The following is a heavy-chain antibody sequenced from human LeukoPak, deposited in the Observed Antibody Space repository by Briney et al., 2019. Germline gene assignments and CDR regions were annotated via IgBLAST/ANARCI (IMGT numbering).Heavy chain of an antibody. Sequence: PGGSLRLSCAASAFTVSSNYMSWVSQAPGKGLEWVSVIYSGGSTYYADSVKGRFTISRDNSKNTLYLQMNSLRAEDTAVYYCARVKDYGDYGFDYWGQGTLVTVSS. D-gene: IGHD4-17*01. V-gene: IGHV3-53*01. CDR3: ARVKDYGDYGFDY. CDR1: AFTVSSNY. CDR2: IYSGGST. J-gene: IGHJ4*02.